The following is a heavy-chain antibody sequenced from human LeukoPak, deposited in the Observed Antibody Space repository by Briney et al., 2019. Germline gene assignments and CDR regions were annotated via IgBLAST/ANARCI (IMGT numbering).Heavy chain of an antibody. J-gene: IGHJ4*02. D-gene: IGHD3-10*01. CDR3: AREGYYGSGSPPSLYFDY. CDR1: GFTFRNYV. CDR2: TSSDLNVK. V-gene: IGHV3-30-3*01. Sequence: GGSLRLSCAASGFTFRNYVIHWIRQAPGKGLEWVAVTSSDLNVKLYADSVKGRFTISRDNSRSTLYLQMNSLRPEDTAIYYCAREGYYGSGSPPSLYFDYWGQGTLVTVSS.